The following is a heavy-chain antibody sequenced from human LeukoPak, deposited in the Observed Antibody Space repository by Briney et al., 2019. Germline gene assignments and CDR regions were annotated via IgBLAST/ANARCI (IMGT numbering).Heavy chain of an antibody. J-gene: IGHJ4*02. V-gene: IGHV4-59*08. CDR1: GGSISNYY. Sequence: SETLSLTCTVSGGSISNYYWSWIQQPPGKGLEWIGYIYYSGSTNYNPSLKSRVTISVDTSKNQFSLKLSSVTAADTAVYSCASSGYRNGYYFDYWGQGTLVAVSS. CDR2: IYYSGST. D-gene: IGHD5-18*01. CDR3: ASSGYRNGYYFDY.